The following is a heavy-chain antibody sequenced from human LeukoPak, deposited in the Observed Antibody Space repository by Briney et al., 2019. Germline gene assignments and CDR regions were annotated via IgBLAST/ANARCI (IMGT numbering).Heavy chain of an antibody. CDR1: GFTLSSYG. D-gene: IGHD6-19*01. CDR3: ARVSSSGWFWDY. V-gene: IGHV3-64*01. CDR2: ISSNGGST. Sequence: PGGSLRLSCAASGFTLSSYGMSWVRQAPGKGLEYVSAISSNGGSTYYANSVKGRFTISRDNSKNTLYLQMGSLRAEDMAVYYCARVSSSGWFWDYWGQGTLVTVSS. J-gene: IGHJ4*02.